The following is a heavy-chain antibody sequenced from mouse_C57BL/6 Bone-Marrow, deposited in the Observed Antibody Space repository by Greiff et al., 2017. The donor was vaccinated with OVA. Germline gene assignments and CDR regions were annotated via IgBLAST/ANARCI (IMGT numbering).Heavy chain of an antibody. CDR1: GFTFSSYA. CDR3: TRDVVYFDY. Sequence: EVQGVESGEGLVKPGGSLKLSCAASGFTFSSYAMSWVRQTPEKRLEWVAYISRGGDYTNYADTVKGRSTISRDNARNTLYLQISSLKSVDTAMYYCTRDVVYFDYWGRGTTLTVSS. D-gene: IGHD1-1*02. J-gene: IGHJ2*01. CDR2: ISRGGDYT. V-gene: IGHV5-9-1*02.